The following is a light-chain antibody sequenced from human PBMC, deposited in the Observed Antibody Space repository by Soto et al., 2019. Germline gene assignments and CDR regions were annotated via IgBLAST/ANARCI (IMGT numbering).Light chain of an antibody. Sequence: QSVLTQPASVSGSPGLAIAISCTGTSRDVGGYNSVSGYQQQPGKVPKLIIYDVSSRPSGVSNRFSGSKSGNTASLTISGLHAEDEGDDYCSSYTSGGSYVFGTGTKLTVL. CDR1: SRDVGGYNS. CDR3: SSYTSGGSYV. J-gene: IGLJ1*01. V-gene: IGLV2-14*01. CDR2: DVS.